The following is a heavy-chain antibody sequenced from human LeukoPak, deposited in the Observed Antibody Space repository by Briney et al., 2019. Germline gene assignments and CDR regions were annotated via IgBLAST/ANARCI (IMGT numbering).Heavy chain of an antibody. V-gene: IGHV3-21*01. CDR1: GFTFSSYA. J-gene: IGHJ6*03. CDR2: ISSSSRYI. CDR3: ARLLEPATGYYMDV. Sequence: GGSLRLSCAASGFTFSSYAMSWVRQAPGKGLEWVSSISSSSRYIYYADSVKGRLTISRDNAKNSLYLQMNSLRAEDTAVYYCARLLEPATGYYMDVWGKGTTVTISS. D-gene: IGHD5-24*01.